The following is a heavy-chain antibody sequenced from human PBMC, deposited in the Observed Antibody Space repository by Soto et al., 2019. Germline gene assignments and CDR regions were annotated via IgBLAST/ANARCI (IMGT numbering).Heavy chain of an antibody. D-gene: IGHD1-26*01. CDR1: GYTFTSYG. V-gene: IGHV1-18*04. Sequence: ASVKVSCKASGYTFTSYGITWVRQAPGQGLEWMGWISAYNGNKDYAQKLQGRVSMTTDTSTSTTYMELRSLRSDDTAVYYCGRGRSGQIVVFYWGQGTPVTVSS. J-gene: IGHJ4*02. CDR3: GRGRSGQIVVFY. CDR2: ISAYNGNK.